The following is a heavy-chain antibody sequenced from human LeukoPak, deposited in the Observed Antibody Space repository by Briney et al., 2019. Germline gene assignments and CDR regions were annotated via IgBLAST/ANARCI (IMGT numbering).Heavy chain of an antibody. V-gene: IGHV1-46*01. CDR3: AREVSSGWSYNNWFDP. CDR2: INPSGGST. D-gene: IGHD6-19*01. J-gene: IGHJ5*02. Sequence: ASVKVSCKASGYTFTSYYMHWVRQAPGQGLEWMGIINPSGGSTSYAQKFQGRVTMTRDTSTSTVYMELSSLRSEDTAVYYCAREVSSGWSYNNWFDPWGQGTLVTVSS. CDR1: GYTFTSYY.